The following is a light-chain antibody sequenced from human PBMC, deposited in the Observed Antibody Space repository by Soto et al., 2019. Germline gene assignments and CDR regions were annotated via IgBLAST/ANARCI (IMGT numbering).Light chain of an antibody. V-gene: IGKV3-20*01. CDR1: QSVRSSN. Sequence: EIVLTQSPGTLSLSPGERATLSCRASQSVRSSNLAWYQQKPGQAPRLLIYGASSMATGIPDRFSGSGSGTDFTLTISRLEPEDFAVYYCQQYGSSPRTFGQGTKVEIK. J-gene: IGKJ1*01. CDR3: QQYGSSPRT. CDR2: GAS.